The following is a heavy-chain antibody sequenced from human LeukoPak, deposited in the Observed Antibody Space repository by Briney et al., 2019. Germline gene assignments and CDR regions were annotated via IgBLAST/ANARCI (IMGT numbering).Heavy chain of an antibody. CDR2: ISHDGSNK. CDR3: AKDIKDYYYGMDV. D-gene: IGHD3-10*01. V-gene: IGHV3-30*18. J-gene: IGHJ6*02. Sequence: GRSLRLSCAASGFTFRSYGMHWFRQAPGKGLEWVAVISHDGSNKYYADSVKGRFTISRDNSKNTLYLQMNSLRAEDTAVYYCAKDIKDYYYGMDVWGQGTTVTVSS. CDR1: GFTFRSYG.